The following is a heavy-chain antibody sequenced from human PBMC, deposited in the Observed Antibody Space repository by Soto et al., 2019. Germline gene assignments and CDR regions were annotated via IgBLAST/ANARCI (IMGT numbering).Heavy chain of an antibody. CDR1: GGSISSGGYS. CDR2: IYHSGST. Sequence: SETLSLTCAVSGGSISSGGYSWSWIRQPPGKGLEWIGYIYHSGSTYYNPSLKSRVTISVDRSKNQFSLKLSSVTAADTAVYYCARTTIFGVALTFDPWGQGTLVTVSS. CDR3: ARTTIFGVALTFDP. D-gene: IGHD3-3*01. J-gene: IGHJ5*02. V-gene: IGHV4-30-2*01.